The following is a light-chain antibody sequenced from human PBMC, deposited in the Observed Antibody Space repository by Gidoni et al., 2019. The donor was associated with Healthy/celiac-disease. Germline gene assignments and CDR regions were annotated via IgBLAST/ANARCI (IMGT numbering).Light chain of an antibody. CDR2: KAS. CDR1: QSISSW. V-gene: IGKV1-5*03. J-gene: IGKJ2*04. Sequence: DIQMTQSPSTLSASVGDRVTITCRASQSISSWLAWYQQKPGKAPKLLIYKASSLESGVPSRFSGSGSGTEFTLTIRSLQPDDFATYYCQQYNSYSPLCSFGQGTKLEIK. CDR3: QQYNSYSPLCS.